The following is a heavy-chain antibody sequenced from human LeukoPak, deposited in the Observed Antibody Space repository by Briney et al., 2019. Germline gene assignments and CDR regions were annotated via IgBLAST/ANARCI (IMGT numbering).Heavy chain of an antibody. CDR3: ARRTLLWFGEYAFDI. CDR1: GGSFSGYY. D-gene: IGHD3-10*01. Sequence: SETLSLTCAVYGGSFSGYYWSWIRQPPGKGLEWIGEINHSGSTNYNPSLKSRVTISVDTSKNQFSLKLSSVTAADTAVYYCARRTLLWFGEYAFDIWGQGTMVTVSS. CDR2: INHSGST. V-gene: IGHV4-34*01. J-gene: IGHJ3*02.